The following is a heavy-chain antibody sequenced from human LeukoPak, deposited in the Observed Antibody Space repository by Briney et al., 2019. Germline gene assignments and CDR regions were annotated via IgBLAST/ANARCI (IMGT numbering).Heavy chain of an antibody. CDR2: ITTSSSYM. CDR1: GFTFSSYE. V-gene: IGHV3-21*01. J-gene: IGHJ6*03. Sequence: GGSLRLSCAASGFTFSSYEMNWVRRTPGKGLEWVSSITTSSSYMFYADSVRGRFTISRDNAENSLYLQMNSLRDEDTAVYYCARDPYSGGYGAYYYYYMDVWGKGTTVTVSS. CDR3: ARDPYSGGYGAYYYYYMDV. D-gene: IGHD6-19*01.